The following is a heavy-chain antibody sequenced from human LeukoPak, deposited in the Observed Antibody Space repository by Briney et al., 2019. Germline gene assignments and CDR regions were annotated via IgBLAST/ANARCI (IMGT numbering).Heavy chain of an antibody. V-gene: IGHV1-18*01. D-gene: IGHD3-22*01. CDR3: ARDPRGYYDSSGYSDY. J-gene: IGHJ4*02. Sequence: GASVKVSCKASGYTFTSYGISWVRQAPGQGLEWMGWISAYNGNTNYAQKLQGRVTMTTDTSTSTAYMELGSLRSDDTAVYYCARDPRGYYDSSGYSDYWGQGTLVTVSS. CDR2: ISAYNGNT. CDR1: GYTFTSYG.